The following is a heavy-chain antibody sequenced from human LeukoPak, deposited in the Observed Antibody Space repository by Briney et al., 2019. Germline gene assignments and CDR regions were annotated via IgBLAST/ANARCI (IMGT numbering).Heavy chain of an antibody. J-gene: IGHJ4*02. D-gene: IGHD6-13*01. CDR1: GFTFSSYS. V-gene: IGHV3-21*01. Sequence: GGSLSLSCAASGFTFSSYSMNWVRQAPGKGLEWVSSISSSSSYIYYADSVKGRFTISRDNAKNSLYLQMNSLRAEDTAVYYCARGLIAAAGLGAYWGQGTLVTVSS. CDR2: ISSSSSYI. CDR3: ARGLIAAAGLGAY.